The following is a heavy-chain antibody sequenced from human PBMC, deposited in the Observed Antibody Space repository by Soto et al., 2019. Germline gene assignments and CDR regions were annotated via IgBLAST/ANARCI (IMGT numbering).Heavy chain of an antibody. Sequence: KSSETLSLTCTISGGSISVYYWSWIRQSPRQGLEWIGYVYDNGRPYYSPSLKSRVTISVDTSKNQISLKLTSATAADTAGYYCARGVGSSPPRYWGRGTLVTVSS. CDR1: GGSISVYY. V-gene: IGHV4-59*01. D-gene: IGHD3-9*01. CDR3: ARGVGSSPPRY. CDR2: VYDNGRP. J-gene: IGHJ4*02.